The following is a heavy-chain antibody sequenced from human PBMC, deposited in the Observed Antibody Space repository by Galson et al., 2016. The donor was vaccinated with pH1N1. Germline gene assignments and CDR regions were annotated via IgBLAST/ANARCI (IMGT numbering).Heavy chain of an antibody. CDR3: ARERLNCPDDAFDV. CDR2: IYTGGRT. V-gene: IGHV3-53*01. J-gene: IGHJ3*01. Sequence: SLRLSCAASGFSVSSNYMNWVRQAPGRGLEWVSVIYTGGRTDCADSVKGRFTISRDSSKNTLFLQMNSLRVEDTAVYYCARERLNCPDDAFDVWGQGTLVTVSS. CDR1: GFSVSSNY. D-gene: IGHD1-1*01.